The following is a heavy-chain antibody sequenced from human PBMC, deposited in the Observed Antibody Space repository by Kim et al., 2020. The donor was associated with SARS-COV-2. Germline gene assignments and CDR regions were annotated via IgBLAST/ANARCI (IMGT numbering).Heavy chain of an antibody. CDR3: SASDY. J-gene: IGHJ4*02. CDR2: SDSGGRT. Sequence: SDSGGRTHYEDSVKGRFTISRDNSKNTLYLQLNSLRAEDTAVYYCSASDYWGQGTLVTVSS. V-gene: IGHV3-23*01.